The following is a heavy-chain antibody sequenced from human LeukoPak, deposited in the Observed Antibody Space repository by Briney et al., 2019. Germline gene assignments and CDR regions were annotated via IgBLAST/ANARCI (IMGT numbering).Heavy chain of an antibody. CDR3: ARDYSGTYYGGQDY. CDR2: INPNSGGT. J-gene: IGHJ4*02. CDR1: GYTFTGYY. Sequence: GASVKVSCKASGYTFTGYYIHWVRQAPGQGLEWMGWINPNSGGTNYAEKFQGRVTMTRDTSISTAYMELSRLTSDDTAVYYCARDYSGTYYGGQDYWGQGTLVTVSS. V-gene: IGHV1-2*02. D-gene: IGHD1-26*01.